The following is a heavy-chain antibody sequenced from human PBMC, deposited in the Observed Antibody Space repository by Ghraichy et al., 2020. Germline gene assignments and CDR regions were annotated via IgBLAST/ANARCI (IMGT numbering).Heavy chain of an antibody. V-gene: IGHV3-15*01. Sequence: GGSLRLSCAGAGFTFSNAWMSWVRQAPGKGLEWVGRIKSKRDDGTTDYAAPVKGRFTISRDDSINTLYLQMNSLKTEDTAVYYCAKIDYRDFLLCAWGQGTLVTVAS. CDR2: IKSKRDDGTT. J-gene: IGHJ5*02. CDR3: AKIDYRDFLLCA. D-gene: IGHD4-17*01. CDR1: GFTFSNAW.